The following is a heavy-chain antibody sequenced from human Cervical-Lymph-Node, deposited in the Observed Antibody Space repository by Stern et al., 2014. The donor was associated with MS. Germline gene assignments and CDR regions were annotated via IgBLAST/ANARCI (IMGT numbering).Heavy chain of an antibody. V-gene: IGHV4-31*03. J-gene: IGHJ4*02. CDR1: GRPIYNSAYY. CDR2: IYYTGST. Sequence: QVQLVQSGPGLVRPSQTLSLTCTVSGRPIYNSAYYWNWVRQYPGKGLEWIGFIYYTGSTYYNPSLKSRVTISVDTSKNQFSLKLDSVTDADTAVYYCARDSGPQGPYGFDYWGQGALVTVSS. D-gene: IGHD5-12*01. CDR3: ARDSGPQGPYGFDY.